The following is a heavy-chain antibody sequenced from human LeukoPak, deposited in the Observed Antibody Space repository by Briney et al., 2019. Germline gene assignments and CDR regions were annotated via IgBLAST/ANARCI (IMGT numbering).Heavy chain of an antibody. D-gene: IGHD5-24*01. CDR3: AREGCRMAASNLDAFDI. J-gene: IGHJ3*02. CDR1: GFTFSRFT. Sequence: GGSLRLSCAASGFTFSRFTMNWVRQAPGKGLEWVSAISSNSAYIYYEESMEGRFTISRDNAKNSVYLQMSSLRAEDTAVYYCAREGCRMAASNLDAFDIWGQGTMVTVSS. V-gene: IGHV3-21*01. CDR2: ISSNSAYI.